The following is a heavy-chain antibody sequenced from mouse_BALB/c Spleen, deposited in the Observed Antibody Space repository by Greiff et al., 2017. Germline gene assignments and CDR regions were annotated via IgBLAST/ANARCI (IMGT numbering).Heavy chain of an antibody. CDR1: GYSFTGYY. Sequence: LVKTGASVKISCKASGYSFTGYYMHWVKQSHGKSLEWIGYISCYNGATSYNQKFKGKATFTVDTSSSTAYMQFNSLTSEDSAVYYCARSDGYYPYAMDYWGQGTSVTVSS. J-gene: IGHJ4*01. CDR2: ISCYNGAT. CDR3: ARSDGYYPYAMDY. V-gene: IGHV1S34*01. D-gene: IGHD2-3*01.